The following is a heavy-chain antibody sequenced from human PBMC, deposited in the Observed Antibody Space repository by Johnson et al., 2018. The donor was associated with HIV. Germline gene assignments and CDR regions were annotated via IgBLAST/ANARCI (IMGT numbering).Heavy chain of an antibody. CDR3: AKDGAGPDAFDI. J-gene: IGHJ3*02. D-gene: IGHD3-16*01. Sequence: VQVVESGGGVVQPGRSLRLSCAASGFTFSSSGMHWVRQAPGKGLEWVSAISGSGGSTYYADSVQGRFTISRDNSKNTLYLQMNSLRAEDTAVYYCAKDGAGPDAFDIWGQGTMVTVSS. CDR1: GFTFSSSG. CDR2: ISGSGGST. V-gene: IGHV3-23*04.